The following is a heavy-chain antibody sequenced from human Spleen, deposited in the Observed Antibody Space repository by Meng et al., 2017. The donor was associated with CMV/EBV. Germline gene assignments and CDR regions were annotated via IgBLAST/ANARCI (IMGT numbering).Heavy chain of an antibody. V-gene: IGHV1-2*02. Sequence: QVQLGQSGAEVKKPGASVKVSCKASGYTFTGYYMHWVRQAPGQGLEWMGWINPNSGGTNYAQTLQGRVTMTTDTSTSTAYMELRSLRSDDTAVYYCVRVEVGITSGDYWGQGTLVTVSS. CDR3: VRVEVGITSGDY. CDR1: GYTFTGYY. D-gene: IGHD2-21*01. J-gene: IGHJ4*02. CDR2: INPNSGGT.